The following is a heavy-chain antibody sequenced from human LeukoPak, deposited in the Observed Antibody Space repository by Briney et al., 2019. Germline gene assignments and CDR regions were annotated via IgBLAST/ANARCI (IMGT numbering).Heavy chain of an antibody. J-gene: IGHJ4*02. CDR2: INPSGGDT. CDR1: GYTFTSYY. Sequence: ASVEVSCKASGYTFTSYYMHWVRQAARQGLEWVGIINPSGGDTSYAQRFQGRLTMTRDTSTNTDYMELTSLRTEDTAVDYCAREVMDNLRFDYWGQGTLVTVSS. V-gene: IGHV1-46*01. CDR3: AREVMDNLRFDY. D-gene: IGHD1-14*01.